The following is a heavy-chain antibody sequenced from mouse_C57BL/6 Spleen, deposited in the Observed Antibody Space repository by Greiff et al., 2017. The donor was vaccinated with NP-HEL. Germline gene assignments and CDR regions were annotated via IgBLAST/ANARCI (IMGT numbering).Heavy chain of an antibody. CDR1: GFNINDAY. J-gene: IGHJ3*01. CDR2: IDPENGDT. Sequence: EVQLKESGAELVRPGASVKLSCTASGFNINDAYMHWVKQRPDQGLACIGWIDPENGDTEYASKFQGKATITADTSSNTAYLQLSRLTSEDTAVYYCTTGEPWAYWGQGTLVTVSA. V-gene: IGHV14-4*01. CDR3: TTGEPWAY.